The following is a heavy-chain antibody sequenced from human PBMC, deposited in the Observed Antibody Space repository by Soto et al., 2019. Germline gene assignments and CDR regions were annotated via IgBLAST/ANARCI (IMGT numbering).Heavy chain of an antibody. CDR2: ISWNSGSI. CDR3: AKVSSGYSSGWGGLFDY. CDR1: GFTFDDYA. Sequence: PGGSLRLSCAASGFTFDDYAMHWVRQAPGKGLEWVSGISWNSGSIGYADSVKGRFTISRDNAKNSLYLQMNSLRAEDTALYYCAKVSSGYSSGWGGLFDYWGQGTLVTVSS. V-gene: IGHV3-9*01. J-gene: IGHJ4*02. D-gene: IGHD6-19*01.